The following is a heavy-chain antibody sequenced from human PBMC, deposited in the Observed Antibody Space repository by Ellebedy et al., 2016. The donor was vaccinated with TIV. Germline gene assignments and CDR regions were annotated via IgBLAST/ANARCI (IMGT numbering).Heavy chain of an antibody. Sequence: GGSLRLACAASGFTFSNAWMNWVRQAPGKGLEWVGRIKSKTDGGAADYAAPVKGRFTISRDDSKNTLYLQMNSLKTEDTAVYFCTTVYRYNYDSVWGQGTLVTVSS. CDR1: GFTFSNAW. D-gene: IGHD5-18*01. J-gene: IGHJ4*02. CDR2: IKSKTDGGAA. V-gene: IGHV3-15*01. CDR3: TTVYRYNYDSV.